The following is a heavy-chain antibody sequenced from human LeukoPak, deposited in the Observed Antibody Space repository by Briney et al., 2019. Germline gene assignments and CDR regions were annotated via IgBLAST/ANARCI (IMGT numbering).Heavy chain of an antibody. V-gene: IGHV3-30*03. Sequence: GGSLRLSCAASGFTFSSYSMNWVRQAPGKGLEWVAIITDDGRSIHYSDYVQGRFTISRDNSKNMSYLQMNSLRADDTAIYYCARDLGTVTDGLDVWGQGTTVTVSS. CDR3: ARDLGTVTDGLDV. CDR1: GFTFSSYS. D-gene: IGHD4-17*01. CDR2: ITDDGRSI. J-gene: IGHJ6*02.